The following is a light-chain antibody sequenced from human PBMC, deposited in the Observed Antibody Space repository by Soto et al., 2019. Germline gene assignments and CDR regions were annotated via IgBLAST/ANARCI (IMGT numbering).Light chain of an antibody. CDR1: QSISSW. Sequence: DIQMTQSPSTLSASVGDRVTITCRASQSISSWLAWYQQKPGKAPKLLLYKASSLESGVTSRFSGSGSGTAFTPTISSLQPDDVAAYYCQQYNRYPYTLGQGTKLEIK. CDR2: KAS. CDR3: QQYNRYPYT. V-gene: IGKV1-5*03. J-gene: IGKJ2*01.